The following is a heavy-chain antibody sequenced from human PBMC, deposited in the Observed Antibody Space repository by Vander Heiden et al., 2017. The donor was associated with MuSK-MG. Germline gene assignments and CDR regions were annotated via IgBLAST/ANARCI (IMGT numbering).Heavy chain of an antibody. Sequence: QVHLVQSGAEVKRSGASVKVSCKASGFAFTASYIHWLSQDPGQGLEWLGWISPNSGGTNYAQKFQGRVTLTRDTSISTAYRELSRLRSDDTAVYFCARVIPYDSSGYNQDFFDYWGQGTLVTVSS. J-gene: IGHJ4*02. V-gene: IGHV1-2*02. CDR2: ISPNSGGT. D-gene: IGHD3-22*01. CDR3: ARVIPYDSSGYNQDFFDY. CDR1: GFAFTASY.